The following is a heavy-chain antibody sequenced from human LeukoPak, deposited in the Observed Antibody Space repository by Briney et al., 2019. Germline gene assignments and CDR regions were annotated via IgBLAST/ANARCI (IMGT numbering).Heavy chain of an antibody. Sequence: ASVKVSCKASGYTFTSYGISWVRQAPGQGLEWMGWISAYNGNTNYTQKLQGRVTMTTDTSTSTAYMELRSLRSDDTAVYYCARDAREPWYGNYYYFDYWGQGTLVTVSS. V-gene: IGHV1-18*01. CDR2: ISAYNGNT. CDR1: GYTFTSYG. D-gene: IGHD4-11*01. J-gene: IGHJ4*02. CDR3: ARDAREPWYGNYYYFDY.